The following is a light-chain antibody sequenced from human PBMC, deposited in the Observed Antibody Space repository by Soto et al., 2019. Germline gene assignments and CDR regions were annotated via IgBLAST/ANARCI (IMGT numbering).Light chain of an antibody. Sequence: DMEMTQSPSSLSAFVGDRVTITCRASQSISNYLNWYQHKPGKVPKLLIYAASSLQSGVPTRFSVSVSGTYFTFTINSRQAEDSATYYCQHCYGPPLTFGGGTKIEIQ. J-gene: IGKJ4*01. V-gene: IGKV1-39*01. CDR3: QHCYGPPLT. CDR2: AAS. CDR1: QSISNY.